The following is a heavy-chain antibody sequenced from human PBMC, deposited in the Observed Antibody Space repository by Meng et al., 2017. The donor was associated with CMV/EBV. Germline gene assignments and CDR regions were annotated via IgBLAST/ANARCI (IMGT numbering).Heavy chain of an antibody. J-gene: IGHJ4*02. V-gene: IGHV1-69*05. Sequence: SVKVSCKASGGTFSSYAISWVRQAPGQGLEWMGGIIPIFGTANYAQKFQGRVTITTDESTSTAYMELSSLRSEDTAVYYCARDGVSIVGATTVDYWGQGTLVTVSS. CDR3: ARDGVSIVGATTVDY. CDR1: GGTFSSYA. CDR2: IIPIFGTA. D-gene: IGHD1-26*01.